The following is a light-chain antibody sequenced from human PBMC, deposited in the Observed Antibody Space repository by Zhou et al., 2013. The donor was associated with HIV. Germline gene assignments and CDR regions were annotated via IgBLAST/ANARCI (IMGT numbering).Light chain of an antibody. CDR1: QSLSSY. J-gene: IGKJ1*01. CDR2: DAT. V-gene: IGKV3-11*01. CDR3: QQYLDWPPT. Sequence: EIVLTQSPVTLSLSPGERATLSCRASQSLSSYLAWYQQKPGQAPRLLIHDATNRATGIPARFSGSGSATEFTLTISSLQSEDFATYYCQQYLDWPPTFGQGTKVEIK.